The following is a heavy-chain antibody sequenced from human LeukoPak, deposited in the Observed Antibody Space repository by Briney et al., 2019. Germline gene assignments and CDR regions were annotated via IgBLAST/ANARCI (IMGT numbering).Heavy chain of an antibody. V-gene: IGHV4-61*02. CDR2: IYTSGST. J-gene: IGHJ5*02. Sequence: PSETLFLTCTVSGGSISSGSYYWSWIRQPAGKGLEWIGRIYTSGSTNYNPSLKSRVTISVDTSKNQFSLKLSSVTAADTAVYYCARDLAYSSSSGWFDPWGQGTLVTVSS. D-gene: IGHD6-6*01. CDR1: GGSISSGSYY. CDR3: ARDLAYSSSSGWFDP.